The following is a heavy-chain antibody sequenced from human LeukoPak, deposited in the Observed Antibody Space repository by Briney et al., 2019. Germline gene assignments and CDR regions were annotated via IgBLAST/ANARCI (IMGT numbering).Heavy chain of an antibody. Sequence: SETLSLTCTVCGGSISSYYWSWIRQPPGKGLEWIGYIYYSGSTNYNPSLKSRVTISVDTSKNQFSLKLSSVTAADTAVYYCARTYYDILTGYDLWFDPWGQGTLVTVSS. J-gene: IGHJ5*02. V-gene: IGHV4-59*01. CDR1: GGSISSYY. CDR3: ARTYYDILTGYDLWFDP. D-gene: IGHD3-9*01. CDR2: IYYSGST.